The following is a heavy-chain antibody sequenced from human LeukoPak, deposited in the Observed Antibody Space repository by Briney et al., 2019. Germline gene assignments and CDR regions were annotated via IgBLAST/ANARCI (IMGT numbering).Heavy chain of an antibody. V-gene: IGHV3-30*18. CDR1: GFTFSSYG. CDR2: ISYDGSNK. J-gene: IGHJ4*02. D-gene: IGHD1-26*01. Sequence: GGSLRLSCAASGFTFSSYGMHWVRQAPGKGLEWVAVISYDGSNKYYADSVKGRFTISRDNSKNTLYLQMNSLRAEDTAVYYCAKNSLEWELNLVYYFDYWGQGTLVTVSS. CDR3: AKNSLEWELNLVYYFDY.